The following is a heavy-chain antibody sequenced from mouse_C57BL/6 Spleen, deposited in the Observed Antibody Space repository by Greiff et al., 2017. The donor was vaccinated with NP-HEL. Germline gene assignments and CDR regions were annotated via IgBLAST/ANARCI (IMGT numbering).Heavy chain of an antibody. J-gene: IGHJ4*01. CDR2: IWRGGST. V-gene: IGHV2-5*01. Sequence: VHLVESGPGLVQPSQSLSITCTVSGFSLTSYGVHWVRQSPGKGLEWLGVIWRGGSTDYNAAFMSRLSITKDNSKSQVFFKMNSLQADDTAIYYCAKRDDYDEGYAMDYWGQGTSVTVSS. CDR3: AKRDDYDEGYAMDY. CDR1: GFSLTSYG. D-gene: IGHD2-4*01.